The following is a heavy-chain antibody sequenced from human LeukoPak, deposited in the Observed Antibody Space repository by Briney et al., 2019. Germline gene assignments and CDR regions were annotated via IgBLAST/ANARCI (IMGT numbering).Heavy chain of an antibody. Sequence: SETLSLTCTVSGYSISSGYYWGWIRQPPGKGLEWIGSIYHSGSTYYSPSLKSRVTISVDTSKNQFSLKLSSVTAADTAVYYCARVPRTGYYFDYWGQGTLVTVSS. D-gene: IGHD3/OR15-3a*01. CDR1: GYSISSGYY. CDR3: ARVPRTGYYFDY. J-gene: IGHJ4*02. CDR2: IYHSGST. V-gene: IGHV4-38-2*02.